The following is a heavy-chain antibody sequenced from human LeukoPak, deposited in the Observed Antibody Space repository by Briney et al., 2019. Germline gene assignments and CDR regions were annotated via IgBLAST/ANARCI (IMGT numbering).Heavy chain of an antibody. CDR3: AKSVGGIVATRTGVYYFDY. Sequence: PGGSLRLSCAASGFTFSSYAMSWVRQAPGKGLEWVSAISGSGGSTYYADSVKGRFTISRDNSKNTLYLQMNSLRAEDTAVYYCAKSVGGIVATRTGVYYFDYWGQGTLVTVSS. CDR2: ISGSGGST. CDR1: GFTFSSYA. J-gene: IGHJ4*02. D-gene: IGHD5-12*01. V-gene: IGHV3-23*01.